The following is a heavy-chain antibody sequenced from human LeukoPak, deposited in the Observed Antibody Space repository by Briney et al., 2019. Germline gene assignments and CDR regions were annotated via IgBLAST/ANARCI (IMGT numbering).Heavy chain of an antibody. Sequence: SVKVSCKASGFTFTGSAMQWVRQARGQRLEWIGWIVVGSGNTNYAEKFQERATITRDMSTSTAYMELSSLRSEDTAVYYCAADLRFGELALDYWGQGTLVTVSS. D-gene: IGHD3-10*01. CDR1: GFTFTGSA. J-gene: IGHJ4*02. CDR2: IVVGSGNT. CDR3: AADLRFGELALDY. V-gene: IGHV1-58*02.